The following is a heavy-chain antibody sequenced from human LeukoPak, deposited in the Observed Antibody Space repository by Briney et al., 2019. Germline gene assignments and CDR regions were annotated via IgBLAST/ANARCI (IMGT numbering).Heavy chain of an antibody. D-gene: IGHD6-13*01. CDR2: IVVGSGNT. J-gene: IGHJ4*02. CDR1: GFTFTSSA. V-gene: IGHV1-58*01. CDR3: AAESGGQQQLVRGVY. Sequence: SVKVSCKASGFTFTSSAVQWVRQARGQRLEWIGWIVVGSGNTNYAQKFQERVTITRDMSTSTAYMELSSLRSEDTAVYHYAAESGGQQQLVRGVYGGQGPRVTASS.